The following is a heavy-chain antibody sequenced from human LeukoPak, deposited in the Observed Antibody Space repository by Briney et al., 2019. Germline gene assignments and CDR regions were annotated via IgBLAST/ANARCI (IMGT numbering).Heavy chain of an antibody. Sequence: GGSLRLSCAASGFTFDTHGMHWVRQAPGKGLEWVAAIWFDGSVRHYSDAVKGRFTISRDNSLNTLYLQMNSLRVEDTAMYYCAKDTAVQFLEPAFWGQGTLVTVSS. D-gene: IGHD3-3*01. CDR1: GFTFDTHG. CDR2: IWFDGSVR. CDR3: AKDTAVQFLEPAF. J-gene: IGHJ4*02. V-gene: IGHV3-33*06.